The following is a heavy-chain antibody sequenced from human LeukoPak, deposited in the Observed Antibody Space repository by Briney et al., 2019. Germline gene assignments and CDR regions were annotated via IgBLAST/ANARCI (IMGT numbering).Heavy chain of an antibody. J-gene: IGHJ4*02. CDR1: GFTFSSYA. V-gene: IGHV3-23*01. CDR2: VRGSDAGT. Sequence: AGGSLGLSCAASGFTFSSYAMNWVRQAPGKGLEWVSAVRGSDAGTSYADSVKGRFTISRDNSKNTLYLQMNSLRAEDTAVYYCAKNRGGSYYSGSDYWGQGTLVTVSS. CDR3: AKNRGGSYYSGSDY. D-gene: IGHD1-26*01.